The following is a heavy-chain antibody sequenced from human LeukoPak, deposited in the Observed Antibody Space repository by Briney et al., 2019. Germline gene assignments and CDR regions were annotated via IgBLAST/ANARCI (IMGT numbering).Heavy chain of an antibody. CDR2: IYHSGST. V-gene: IGHV4-38-2*02. Sequence: QASETLSLTCTVSGYSISSGYYWGWIRQPPGKGLEWIGSIYHSGSTYYNPSLKSRVTISVDTSKNQFSLKLSSVTAADTAVYYCARGVYYDALNWFDPWGQGTLVTVSS. J-gene: IGHJ5*02. D-gene: IGHD3-22*01. CDR1: GYSISSGYY. CDR3: ARGVYYDALNWFDP.